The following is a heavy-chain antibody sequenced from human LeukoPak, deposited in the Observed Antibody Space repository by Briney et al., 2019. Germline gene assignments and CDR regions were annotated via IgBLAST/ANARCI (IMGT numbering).Heavy chain of an antibody. CDR2: IDDSGST. V-gene: IGHV4-31*03. Sequence: SETLSLTCTVSGGSISSGGYYWSWIRQHPGKGLEWIGYIDDSGSTYYNPSLKSRITISVDTSKNQFSLKLSSVTAADTAVDYCATGDLGAPEYWGQGTLVTVSS. CDR3: ATGDLGAPEY. J-gene: IGHJ4*02. CDR1: GGSISSGGYY. D-gene: IGHD1-26*01.